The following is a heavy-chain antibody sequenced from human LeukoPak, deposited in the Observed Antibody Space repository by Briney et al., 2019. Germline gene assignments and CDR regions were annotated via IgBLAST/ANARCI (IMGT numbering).Heavy chain of an antibody. J-gene: IGHJ4*02. CDR2: ISGSGSNT. V-gene: IGHV3-23*01. CDR1: GFTFSSYA. Sequence: GGSLRLSCAGSGFTFSSYAMSWVRQAPGKGLEWVAAISGSGSNTYYADSVKGRFTISRDDSKNMLSLQVNSLRLEDTAVYYCARVVAGGQQLDGFDYWGQGTLVTVSS. CDR3: ARVVAGGQQLDGFDY. D-gene: IGHD6-13*01.